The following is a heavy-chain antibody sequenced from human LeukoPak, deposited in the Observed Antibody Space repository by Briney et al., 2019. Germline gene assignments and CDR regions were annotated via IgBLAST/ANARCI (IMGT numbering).Heavy chain of an antibody. Sequence: GASVTVSFKASGGTFSSSAISWVRQAPGQGLEWMGRIIPIFGTANYAQKFQGRVTITTDETTSTAYMELSSLRSEDTAVYYCARELLTGSSPHFDYWGQGTLVTVSS. CDR1: GGTFSSSA. V-gene: IGHV1-69*05. D-gene: IGHD6-6*01. CDR2: IIPIFGTA. CDR3: ARELLTGSSPHFDY. J-gene: IGHJ4*02.